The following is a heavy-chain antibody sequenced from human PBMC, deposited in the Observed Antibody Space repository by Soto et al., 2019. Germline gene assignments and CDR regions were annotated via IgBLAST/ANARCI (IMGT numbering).Heavy chain of an antibody. J-gene: IGHJ5*02. CDR3: XRVMALNWFDP. V-gene: IGHV1-18*01. CDR1: GYTFTSYG. CDR2: ISAYNGNT. D-gene: IGHD2-21*01. Sequence: QVQLVQSGAEVKKPGASVKVSCKASGYTFTSYGISWVRQAPGQGLEWMGWISAYNGNTNYAQKLQGRVTMTTDTSTSTAYMELRSLRSDXXXXXXXXRVMALNWFDPWGQGTLVTVSS.